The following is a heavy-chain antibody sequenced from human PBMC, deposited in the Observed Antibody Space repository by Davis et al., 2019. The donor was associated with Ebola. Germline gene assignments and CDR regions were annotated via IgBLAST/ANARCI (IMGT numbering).Heavy chain of an antibody. CDR3: ARWSSSRWFDP. CDR1: GGSISSSSYY. CDR2: IYTSGST. D-gene: IGHD6-6*01. Sequence: PSETLSLTCTVSGGSISSSSYYWSWIRQPAGKGLEWIGRIYTSGSTNYNPSLKSRVTMSVDTSKNQFSLKLSSVTAADTAVYYCARWSSSRWFDPWGQGTLVTVSS. V-gene: IGHV4-61*02. J-gene: IGHJ5*02.